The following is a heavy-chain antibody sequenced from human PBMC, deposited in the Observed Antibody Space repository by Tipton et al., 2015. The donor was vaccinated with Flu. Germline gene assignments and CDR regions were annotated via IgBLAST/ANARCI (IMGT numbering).Heavy chain of an antibody. CDR2: MNPNSGNT. V-gene: IGHV1-8*01. D-gene: IGHD1-1*01. Sequence: QLVQSGAEVKKPGASVKVSCKASGYTFSSYEINWVRQATGQGLEWMGWMNPNSGNTGYAQKFQGRVTMTRYTSISTAYMELTSLTSEDTAVYYCARNRQQSRYFDLWGRGTLVTVSS. CDR3: ARNRQQSRYFDL. J-gene: IGHJ2*01. CDR1: GYTFSSYE.